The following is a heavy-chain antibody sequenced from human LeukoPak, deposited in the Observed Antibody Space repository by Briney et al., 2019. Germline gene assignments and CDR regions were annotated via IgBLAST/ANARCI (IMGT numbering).Heavy chain of an antibody. J-gene: IGHJ6*02. CDR3: ASPVATIRRYYYYGMDV. V-gene: IGHV1-2*02. CDR1: GYTFTGYY. CDR2: INPNSGGT. Sequence: GASVKVSCKASGYTFTGYYMHWVRQAPGQGLEWMGWINPNSGGTNYAQKFQGRVTMTRDTSISTAYMELSRLGSEDTAVYYCASPVATIRRYYYYGMDVWGQGTTVTVSS. D-gene: IGHD5-12*01.